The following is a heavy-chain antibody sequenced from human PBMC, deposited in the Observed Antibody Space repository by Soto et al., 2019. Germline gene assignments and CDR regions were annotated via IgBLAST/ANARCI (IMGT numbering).Heavy chain of an antibody. Sequence: VASVKVSCKASGYTFTSYAMHWVRQAPGQRLEWMGWMNPNSGNTGYAQKFQGRVTMTRNTSISTAYMELSSLRSEDTAVYYCARGIRFLELLFQSYYYYYYLDVWGKGTTVTVSS. V-gene: IGHV1-8*02. CDR2: MNPNSGNT. CDR3: ARGIRFLELLFQSYYYYYYLDV. J-gene: IGHJ6*03. CDR1: GYTFTSYA. D-gene: IGHD3-3*01.